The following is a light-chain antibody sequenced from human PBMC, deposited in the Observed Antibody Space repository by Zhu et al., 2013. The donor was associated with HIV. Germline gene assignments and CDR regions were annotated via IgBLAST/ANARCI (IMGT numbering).Light chain of an antibody. V-gene: IGLV2-14*01. J-gene: IGLJ2*01. CDR3: SSWDDNLNTVV. CDR2: EVT. Sequence: QSALTQPASVSGSPGQSITISCTGTSSDVGAYNYVSWFQQHPGKAPKLMIYEVTNRPSGVSNRFSGSKSGNTASLTISGLQSEDEAEYFCSSWDDNLNTVVFGGGTKVTVL. CDR1: SSDVGAYNY.